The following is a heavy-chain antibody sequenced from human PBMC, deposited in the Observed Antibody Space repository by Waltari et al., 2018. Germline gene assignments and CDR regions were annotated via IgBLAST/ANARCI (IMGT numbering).Heavy chain of an antibody. CDR2: TYYRSKWSN. Sequence: QVQLPQSGPGLVKPSQTLSLTCALSGDSLSSDGVAWNWIRQSPSRGLEWLGRTYYRSKWSNDYAVFVKSRISINPDTSKNQFSLQLTSLTPEDTAVYYCARGRNSAFDYWDQGTLVTVSS. V-gene: IGHV6-1*01. J-gene: IGHJ4*02. D-gene: IGHD1-26*01. CDR1: GDSLSSDGVA. CDR3: ARGRNSAFDY.